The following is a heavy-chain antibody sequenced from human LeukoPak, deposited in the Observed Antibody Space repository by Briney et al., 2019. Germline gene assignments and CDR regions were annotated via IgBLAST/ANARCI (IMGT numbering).Heavy chain of an antibody. CDR3: ARDARLEVVGATTGEFYYYYMDV. D-gene: IGHD1-26*01. J-gene: IGHJ6*03. V-gene: IGHV4-61*02. CDR1: GGSISSGSYY. CDR2: IYTSGST. Sequence: SETLSLTCTVSGGSISSGSYYWSWIRQPAGTGLEWIGRIYTSGSTNYNPSLKSRVTISVDTSKNQFSLKLSSVTAADAAVYYCARDARLEVVGATTGEFYYYYMDVWGKGTTVTVSS.